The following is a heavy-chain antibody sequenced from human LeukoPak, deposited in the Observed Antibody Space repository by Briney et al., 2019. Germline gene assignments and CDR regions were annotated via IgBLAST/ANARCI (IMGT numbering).Heavy chain of an antibody. V-gene: IGHV1-18*01. Sequence: ASVKVSCKASGYTFTSYGISWVRQAPGQGLEWMGWISAYNGNTNYAQKLQGRVTMTTDTSTSTAYMELRSLRSDDTAVYYCARAPTRTIYGSGSYYYYYYMDVWGKGATVTISS. D-gene: IGHD3-10*01. CDR3: ARAPTRTIYGSGSYYYYYYMDV. CDR2: ISAYNGNT. CDR1: GYTFTSYG. J-gene: IGHJ6*03.